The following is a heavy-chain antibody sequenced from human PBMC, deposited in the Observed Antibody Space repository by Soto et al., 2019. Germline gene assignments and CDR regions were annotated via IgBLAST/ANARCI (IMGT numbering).Heavy chain of an antibody. CDR1: GSTFNTYG. V-gene: IGHV3-30*18. Sequence: GGSLRLSCAASGSTFNTYGMYWVRQAPGKGLEWVAAISYDGSNKYHADSVKGRFTISRDNSKNTLYLQMNSLRVEDTAVYYCAKDIVRYTYGACDYWGQGALVTVSS. CDR3: AKDIVRYTYGACDY. CDR2: ISYDGSNK. D-gene: IGHD5-18*01. J-gene: IGHJ4*02.